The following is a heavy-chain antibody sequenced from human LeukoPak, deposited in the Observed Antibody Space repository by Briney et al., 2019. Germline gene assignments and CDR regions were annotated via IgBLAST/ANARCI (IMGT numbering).Heavy chain of an antibody. CDR3: AKSLSDLTSRCPDY. D-gene: IGHD2-2*01. Sequence: GGSLRLSCAASGFTFSNAWMSWVRQAPGKGLEWVGRIKSKTDGGTTDYAAPVKGRFTISRDDSKNTLYLQMNSLRAEDTAVYYCAKSLSDLTSRCPDYWGQGTLVTVSS. V-gene: IGHV3-15*01. J-gene: IGHJ4*02. CDR1: GFTFSNAW. CDR2: IKSKTDGGTT.